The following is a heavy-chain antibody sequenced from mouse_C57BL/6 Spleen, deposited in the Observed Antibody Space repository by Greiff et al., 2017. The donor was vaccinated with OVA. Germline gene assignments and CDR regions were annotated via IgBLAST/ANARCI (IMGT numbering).Heavy chain of an antibody. Sequence: EVQGVESGPGMVKPSQSLSLTCTVTGYSITSGYDWHWIRHFPGNKLEWMGYISYSGSTNYNPSLKSRISITHDTSKNHFFLKLNSVTTEDTATYYCARAGTYSAWFAYWGQGTLVTVSA. CDR3: ARAGTYSAWFAY. D-gene: IGHD1-1*01. V-gene: IGHV3-1*01. CDR2: ISYSGST. J-gene: IGHJ3*01. CDR1: GYSITSGYD.